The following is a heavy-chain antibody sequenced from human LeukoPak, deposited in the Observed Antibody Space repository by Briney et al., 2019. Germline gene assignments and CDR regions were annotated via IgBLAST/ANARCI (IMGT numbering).Heavy chain of an antibody. CDR3: ASSGYSYGYDAFDI. Sequence: ASVKVSCKASGFTFTNYDINWVRQATGQGLEWMGWMNPNSGNTGYAQKFQGRVTMTRNTSISTAYMELSSLRSEDTAVYYCASSGYSYGYDAFDIWGQGTMVTVSS. V-gene: IGHV1-8*01. D-gene: IGHD5-18*01. CDR2: MNPNSGNT. J-gene: IGHJ3*02. CDR1: GFTFTNYD.